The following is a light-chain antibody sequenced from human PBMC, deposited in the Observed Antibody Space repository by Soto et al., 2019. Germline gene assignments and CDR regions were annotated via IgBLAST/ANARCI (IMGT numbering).Light chain of an antibody. J-gene: IGKJ2*01. CDR2: ASY. CDR1: QSISSH. Sequence: DIQITQSPSSLSASVGDRVTITCRASQSISSHLNWYQHKPGRPPRRLIFASYILEGGVPSRFSGSGSDTYFTLTIDSLQPEDVATYYCQHSYITPRYTFGQGTKVEI. CDR3: QHSYITPRYT. V-gene: IGKV1-39*01.